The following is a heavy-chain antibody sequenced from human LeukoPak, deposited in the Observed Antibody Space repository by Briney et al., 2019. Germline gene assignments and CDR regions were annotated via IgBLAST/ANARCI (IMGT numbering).Heavy chain of an antibody. CDR3: TTYDFWSGYYFDY. V-gene: IGHV3-15*01. D-gene: IGHD3-3*01. CDR2: IKSKTDGGTT. CDR1: GFTFDDYG. Sequence: GGSLRLSCAASGFTFDDYGMSWVRQAPGKGLEWVGRIKSKTDGGTTDYAAPVKGRFTISRDGSKNTLYLQMNSLKTEDTAVYYCTTYDFWSGYYFDYWGQGTLVTVSS. J-gene: IGHJ4*02.